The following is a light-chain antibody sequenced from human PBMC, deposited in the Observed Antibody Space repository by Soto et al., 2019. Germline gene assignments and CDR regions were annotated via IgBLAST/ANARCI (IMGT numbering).Light chain of an antibody. V-gene: IGKV3-20*01. Sequence: EIVLTQSPGTLSLSPGERATLSCRARQSVSSSYLAWYQQKPGQAPRLLIYGASSRATGIPDRFSGSGSGTDFPLTISRLEPEDFAVYYCQQYDSSPLTFGGGTKVEIK. CDR1: QSVSSSY. CDR2: GAS. CDR3: QQYDSSPLT. J-gene: IGKJ4*01.